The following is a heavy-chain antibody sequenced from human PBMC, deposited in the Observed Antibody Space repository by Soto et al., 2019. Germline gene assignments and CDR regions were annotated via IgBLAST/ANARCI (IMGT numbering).Heavy chain of an antibody. D-gene: IGHD6-13*01. CDR2: IIPIFGTA. CDR1: GGTFSSYA. Sequence: QVQLVQSGAEVKKPGSSVKVSCKASGGTFSSYAISWVRQAPGQGLEWMGGIIPIFGTANYAQKFQGRVTITADESTSTVYMELSSLRSEDTAVYYCARALEASAAGTLYYYYYGMDVWGQGTTVTVSS. V-gene: IGHV1-69*01. J-gene: IGHJ6*02. CDR3: ARALEASAAGTLYYYYYGMDV.